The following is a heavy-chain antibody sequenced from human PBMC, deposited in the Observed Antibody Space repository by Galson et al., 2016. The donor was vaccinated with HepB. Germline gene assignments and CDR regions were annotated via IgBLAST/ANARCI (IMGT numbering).Heavy chain of an antibody. V-gene: IGHV3-23*01. J-gene: IGHJ1*01. CDR1: GFTFISYA. D-gene: IGHD6-13*01. CDR2: LSSSGRST. CDR3: AKERIATADNAEYSQH. Sequence: SLRLSCAASGFTFISYAMSWVRQAPGKGLEWVSALSSSGRSTHYADSVKGRFTIPKDNSKNTLYLQMNSLRAEDTAVYYCAKERIATADNAEYSQHGGQGTLVTVSS.